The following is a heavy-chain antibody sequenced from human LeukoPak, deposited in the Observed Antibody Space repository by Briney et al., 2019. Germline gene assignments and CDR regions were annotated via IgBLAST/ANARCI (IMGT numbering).Heavy chain of an antibody. CDR2: INWNGGST. CDR1: GFTFDDYG. CDR3: ARAAAFWSGYYTSYYYYYMDV. V-gene: IGHV3-20*04. D-gene: IGHD3-3*01. J-gene: IGHJ6*03. Sequence: GGSLRLSCIASGFTFDDYGMSWVRQAPGKGLEWVSGINWNGGSTGYVDSVKGRFTISRDNAKSSLYLQMNSLRAEDTAFYYCARAAAFWSGYYTSYYYYYMDVWGKGTTVTVSS.